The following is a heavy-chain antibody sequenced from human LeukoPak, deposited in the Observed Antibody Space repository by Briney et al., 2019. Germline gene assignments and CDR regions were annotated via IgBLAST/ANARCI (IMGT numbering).Heavy chain of an antibody. D-gene: IGHD1-1*01. V-gene: IGHV3-74*01. Sequence: GGSLRLSCAASGFTFSSYWMHWVRQAPGKGLVWVSRINSVGSIRDYADSVKGRFTISRDNAKNTLYVQMTSLRAEDTALYYCATQSGGRVYWGQGTLVTVSS. CDR2: INSVGSIR. CDR1: GFTFSSYW. CDR3: ATQSGGRVY. J-gene: IGHJ4*02.